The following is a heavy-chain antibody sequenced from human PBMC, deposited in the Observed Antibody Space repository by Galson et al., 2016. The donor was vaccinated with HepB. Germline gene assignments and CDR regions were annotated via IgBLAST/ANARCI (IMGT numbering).Heavy chain of an antibody. V-gene: IGHV3-23*01. CDR3: AKDLGDRLVTVYYYSGLDV. CDR1: GFIFSEYA. J-gene: IGHJ6*02. D-gene: IGHD4-11*01. CDR2: ISQSGDYT. Sequence: SLRLSCAASGFIFSEYAMSWVRQAPGKGLEWVSAISQSGDYTYYADSVKGRFTISRDNSKNTLSLQMNSLRAEDTALYYCAKDLGDRLVTVYYYSGLDVWGQGTTVTVSS.